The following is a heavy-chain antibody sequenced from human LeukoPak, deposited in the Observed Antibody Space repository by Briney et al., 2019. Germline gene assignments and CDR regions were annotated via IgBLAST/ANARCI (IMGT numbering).Heavy chain of an antibody. CDR3: AKGDSYGFDY. CDR2: IRKDGSGT. J-gene: IGHJ4*02. CDR1: GFIFSNSV. Sequence: PGGSLRLSCVASGFIFSNSVMHWVRQAPGKGLEWVAFIRKDGSGTYYADSVKGRFTISRDNSKNTVRLQMSSLGAEDTAVYYCAKGDSYGFDYWGQGSLVTVSS. D-gene: IGHD5-18*01. V-gene: IGHV3-30*02.